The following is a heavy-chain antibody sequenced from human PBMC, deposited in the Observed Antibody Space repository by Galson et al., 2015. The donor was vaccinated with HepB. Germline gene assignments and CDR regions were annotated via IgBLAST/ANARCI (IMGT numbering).Heavy chain of an antibody. Sequence: SLRLSCAASGFTFSSYAMHWVRQAPGKGLEWVAVISYDGSNKYYADSVKGRFTISRDNSKNTLYLQMNSLRAEDTAVYYCARSPLAVVVAADYFDYWGQGTLVTVSS. CDR2: ISYDGSNK. V-gene: IGHV3-30*04. D-gene: IGHD2-15*01. CDR3: ARSPLAVVVAADYFDY. CDR1: GFTFSSYA. J-gene: IGHJ4*02.